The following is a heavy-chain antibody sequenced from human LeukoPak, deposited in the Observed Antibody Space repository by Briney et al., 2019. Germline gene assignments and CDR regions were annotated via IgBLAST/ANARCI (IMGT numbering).Heavy chain of an antibody. Sequence: SETLSLTCTVSGGSISSGGHYWSWIRQHPGKGPEWIGYIYYSGITKYNPSLKSRVTISVDTSKNQFSLKLSSVTAADTAVYYCARQSFEVDCWGQGTLVTVSS. CDR2: IYYSGIT. D-gene: IGHD3-9*01. CDR1: GGSISSGGHY. CDR3: ARQSFEVDC. V-gene: IGHV4-31*03. J-gene: IGHJ4*02.